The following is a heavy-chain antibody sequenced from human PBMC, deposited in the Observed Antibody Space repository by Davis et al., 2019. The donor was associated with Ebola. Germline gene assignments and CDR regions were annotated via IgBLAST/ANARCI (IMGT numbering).Heavy chain of an antibody. J-gene: IGHJ4*02. V-gene: IGHV3-7*01. Sequence: PGGSLRLSCAASGFTFSSYWMSWVRQAPGKGLEWVANIKQDGSEKYYVDSVKGRFTISRDNAKNSLYLQMNSLRAEDTAVYYCASPPKNSRIAAHFDYWGQGTLVTVSS. CDR2: IKQDGSEK. CDR3: ASPPKNSRIAAHFDY. D-gene: IGHD6-6*01. CDR1: GFTFSSYW.